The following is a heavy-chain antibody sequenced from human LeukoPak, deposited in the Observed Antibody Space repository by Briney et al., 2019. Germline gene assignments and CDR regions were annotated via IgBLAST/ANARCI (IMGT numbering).Heavy chain of an antibody. CDR3: ARWPLGYCSGGSCGMDY. CDR2: INHSGST. V-gene: IGHV4-34*01. J-gene: IGHJ4*02. D-gene: IGHD2-15*01. CDR1: GGSFSGYY. Sequence: PSETLSLTCAGYGGSFSGYYWSWIRQPPGKGLEWIGEINHSGSTNYNPSLKSRVTISVDTSKNQFSLKLSSVTAADTAVCYCARWPLGYCSGGSCGMDYWGQGTLVTVSS.